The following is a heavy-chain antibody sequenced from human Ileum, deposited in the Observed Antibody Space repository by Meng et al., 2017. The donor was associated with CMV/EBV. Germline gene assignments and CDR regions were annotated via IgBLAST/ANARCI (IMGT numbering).Heavy chain of an antibody. CDR1: GGTFSSNA. CDR3: ATSGRGPKYYFDY. J-gene: IGHJ4*02. CDR2: ISPIFRTS. Sequence: QVQLVQSGAELKKPGSSVKVPCEGSGGTFSSNAISWVRHAPGQGLEWMGVISPIFRTSNYAQKFQGRLTITADESTSTAYMELSSLTSGDTAVYYCATSGRGPKYYFDYWGQGTLVTVSS. V-gene: IGHV1-69*12. D-gene: IGHD1-14*01.